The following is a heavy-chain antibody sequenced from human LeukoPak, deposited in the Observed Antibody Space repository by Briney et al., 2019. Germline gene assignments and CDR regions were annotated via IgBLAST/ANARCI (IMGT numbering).Heavy chain of an antibody. Sequence: GGSLRLSCAASGFTFSSYGMSWVRQAPGKGLEWVSAISGSGGSTYYADSVKGRFAISRDNSKNTLYLQMNSLRAEDTAVYYCAELGITMIGGVWGKGTTVTISS. CDR1: GFTFSSYG. CDR2: ISGSGGST. D-gene: IGHD3-10*02. V-gene: IGHV3-23*01. J-gene: IGHJ6*04. CDR3: AELGITMIGGV.